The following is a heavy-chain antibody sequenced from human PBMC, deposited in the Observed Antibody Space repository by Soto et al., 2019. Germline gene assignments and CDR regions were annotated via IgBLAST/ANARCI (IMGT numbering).Heavy chain of an antibody. CDR1: GFTVSSNY. V-gene: IGHV3-66*01. D-gene: IGHD3-22*01. Sequence: GGSLRLSCAASGFTVSSNYMSWVRQAPGKGLEWVSVIYSGGSTYYADSVKGRFTISRDNSKNTLYLQMNSLRAEDTAVYYCARDRDYYDSSGYYYEYFQHWGQGT. J-gene: IGHJ1*01. CDR2: IYSGGST. CDR3: ARDRDYYDSSGYYYEYFQH.